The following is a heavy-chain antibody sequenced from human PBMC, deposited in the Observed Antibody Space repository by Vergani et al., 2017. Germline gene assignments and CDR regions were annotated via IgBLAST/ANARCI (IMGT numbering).Heavy chain of an antibody. V-gene: IGHV3-15*01. J-gene: IGHJ4*02. Sequence: EVQLVESGGGLLKPGESLRLSCAVSGFPFSGSYMTWVRQGPGKGLEWVGRIKSQIDGGTTDYAAPVKGRFTISRDDSTNMLYLHMNSLKTEDTAVYYCTTLSPNWAHWWGQGTLVNVSS. CDR1: GFPFSGSY. D-gene: IGHD7-27*01. CDR2: IKSQIDGGTT. CDR3: TTLSPNWAHW.